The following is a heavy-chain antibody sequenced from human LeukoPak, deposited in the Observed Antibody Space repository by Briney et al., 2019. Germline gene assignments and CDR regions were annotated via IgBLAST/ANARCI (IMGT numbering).Heavy chain of an antibody. J-gene: IGHJ4*02. Sequence: PSETLSLTCTVSGGSISSSSYYWGWIRQPPGKGLEWIGSIYYSGSTYYNPSLKSRVTISVDTSKNQFSLMLSTVTAADTAVYYSARHCTNGVCYTDFDYWGQGTLVTVSS. D-gene: IGHD2-8*01. CDR1: GGSISSSSYY. V-gene: IGHV4-39*01. CDR2: IYYSGST. CDR3: ARHCTNGVCYTDFDY.